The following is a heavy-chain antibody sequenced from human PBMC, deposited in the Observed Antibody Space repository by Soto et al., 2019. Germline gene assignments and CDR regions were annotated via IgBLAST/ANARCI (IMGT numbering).Heavy chain of an antibody. D-gene: IGHD3-3*01. CDR3: ARTAVYYDFWSGYPL. CDR1: GYSFTSYW. Sequence: LKISCKGSGYSFTSYWIGWVRQMPGKGLEWMGIIYPGDSDTRYSPSFQGQVTISADKSISTAYLQWSSLKASDTAMHYCARTAVYYDFWSGYPLWGQGTLVTVSS. V-gene: IGHV5-51*01. CDR2: IYPGDSDT. J-gene: IGHJ4*02.